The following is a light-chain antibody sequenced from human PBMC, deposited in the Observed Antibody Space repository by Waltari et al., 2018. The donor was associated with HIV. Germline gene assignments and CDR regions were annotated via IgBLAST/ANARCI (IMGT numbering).Light chain of an antibody. Sequence: EIVMTQSPATLSVSPGERVTLSCRVSQSVSDNLAWYQQKPGQAPRLLIYGASTRATGIPARFSGSGSGTEFTLTISSLQSEDFAVYYCQQYNDWPPLYTFGQGTKVEIK. CDR2: GAS. V-gene: IGKV3-15*01. J-gene: IGKJ2*01. CDR1: QSVSDN. CDR3: QQYNDWPPLYT.